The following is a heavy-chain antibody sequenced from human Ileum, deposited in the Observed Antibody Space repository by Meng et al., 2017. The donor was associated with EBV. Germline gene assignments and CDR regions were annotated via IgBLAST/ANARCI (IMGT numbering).Heavy chain of an antibody. CDR2: IYRTETT. V-gene: IGHV4-39*01. Sequence: QLQPQVSCPGLVKPWETLSLNCTVSVGSVSSSSYYWGWIRQSPGKELEWIGSIYRTETTNYNPSLKSRVTISVDTSKNQFSLTLRSVTAADTAVYYCVRPTDYKDYVRFYFFDYWSQGALVTVSS. J-gene: IGHJ4*02. CDR3: VRPTDYKDYVRFYFFDY. D-gene: IGHD4-11*01. CDR1: VGSVSSSSYY.